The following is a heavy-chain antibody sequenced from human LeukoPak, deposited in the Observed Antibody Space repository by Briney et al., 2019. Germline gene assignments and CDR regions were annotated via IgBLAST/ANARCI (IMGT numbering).Heavy chain of an antibody. V-gene: IGHV3-23*01. D-gene: IGHD6-19*01. CDR2: ISGSGGST. J-gene: IGHJ3*02. CDR1: GLTFSSYA. CDR3: AAQWLLHGAFDI. Sequence: GGSLRLSCAASGLTFSSYAMSWVRQAPGRGLEWVSAISGSGGSTYYAGSVKGRFTISRDNSKNTLYLQMNSLRAEDTAVYYCAAQWLLHGAFDIWGQGTMVTVSS.